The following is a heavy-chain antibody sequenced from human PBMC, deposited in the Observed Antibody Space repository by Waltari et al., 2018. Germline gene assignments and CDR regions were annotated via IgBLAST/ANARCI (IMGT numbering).Heavy chain of an antibody. V-gene: IGHV1-2*06. CDR3: ARSYCSGGSCYEGSTNWFDP. J-gene: IGHJ5*02. CDR2: INPNSGGT. CDR1: GYTFTGYH. Sequence: QVQLVQSGAEVKKPGASVKVSCKASGYTFTGYHNHWVRQAPGQGLEWMGRINPNSGGTNYAQKFQGRVTMTRDTSISTAYMDLSRLRSDDTAVYYCARSYCSGGSCYEGSTNWFDPWGQGTLVTVSS. D-gene: IGHD2-15*01.